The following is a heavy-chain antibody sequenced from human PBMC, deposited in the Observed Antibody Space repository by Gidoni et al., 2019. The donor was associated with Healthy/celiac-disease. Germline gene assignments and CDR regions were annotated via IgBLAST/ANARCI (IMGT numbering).Heavy chain of an antibody. Sequence: QVQLQESGPGLVKPSETLSLTCAVSGYSISSGYSWGWIRQPPGKGLEWIGSIYHSGSTYYNPSLKSRVTISVDTSKNQFSLKLSSVTAADTAVYYCARVTEYYYDSSGYYSGHWFDPWGQGTLVTVSS. CDR3: ARVTEYYYDSSGYYSGHWFDP. CDR1: GYSISSGYS. D-gene: IGHD3-22*01. J-gene: IGHJ5*02. CDR2: IYHSGST. V-gene: IGHV4-38-2*01.